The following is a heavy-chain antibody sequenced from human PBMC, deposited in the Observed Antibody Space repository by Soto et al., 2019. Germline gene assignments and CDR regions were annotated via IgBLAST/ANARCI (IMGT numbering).Heavy chain of an antibody. Sequence: QVQLVQSGAEVKKPGSSVKVSCKASGGTFSSYAISWVRQAPGQGLEWMGGIIPIFGKANYAQKFQGRVTITAADSTSTAYMELSSLRSEDTAVYYCARDRGQHLYYYYGMDVWGQGTTVTVSS. V-gene: IGHV1-69*12. D-gene: IGHD6-13*01. CDR1: GGTFSSYA. J-gene: IGHJ6*02. CDR3: ARDRGQHLYYYYGMDV. CDR2: IIPIFGKA.